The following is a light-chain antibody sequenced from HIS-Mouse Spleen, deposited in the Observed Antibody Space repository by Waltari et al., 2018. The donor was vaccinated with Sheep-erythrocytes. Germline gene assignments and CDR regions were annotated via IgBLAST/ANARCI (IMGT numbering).Light chain of an antibody. CDR3: AAWDDSLNGYV. J-gene: IGLJ1*01. CDR1: SSHLGRHT. Sequence: QSVLTQPPSASGTPGPRVTIPCSGTSSHLGRHTVHLYQQLPGTAPKLLIYSNNQRPSGVPDRFSGSKSGTSASLAISGLQSEDEADYYCAAWDDSLNGYVFGTGTKVTVL. CDR2: SNN. V-gene: IGLV1-44*01.